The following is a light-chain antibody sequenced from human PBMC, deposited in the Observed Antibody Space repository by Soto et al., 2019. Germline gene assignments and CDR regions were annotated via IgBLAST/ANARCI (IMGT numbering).Light chain of an antibody. CDR2: AAS. Sequence: DIQLTQSPSFLTASVGDRVTITCRASQGISSYLAWYQQKPGKAPKLLIYAASTLQSGVPSRFSGSGSGTEFTLTISSLQPEHFATYYCQQLNSYPPFFGPGTKVDIK. J-gene: IGKJ3*01. CDR1: QGISSY. V-gene: IGKV1-9*01. CDR3: QQLNSYPPF.